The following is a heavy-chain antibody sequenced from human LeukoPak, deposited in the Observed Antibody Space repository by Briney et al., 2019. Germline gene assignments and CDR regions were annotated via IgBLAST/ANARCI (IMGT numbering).Heavy chain of an antibody. CDR1: GYTFISYA. V-gene: IGHV1-3*01. J-gene: IGHJ6*02. D-gene: IGHD1-26*01. Sequence: ASVKVTCKTSGYTFISYALHRVRQSPGQGLVWMGWINAGNGNTKYSQKFQSRVTFTSDTSASTAYMDLSSLRSEDTAVYYCARDRLLTATKDYYYYNTLVVWGQGTPLTVSS. CDR3: ARDRLLTATKDYYYYNTLVV. CDR2: INAGNGNT.